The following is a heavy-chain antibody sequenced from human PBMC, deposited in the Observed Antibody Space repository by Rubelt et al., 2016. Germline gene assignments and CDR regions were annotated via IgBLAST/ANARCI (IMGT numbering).Heavy chain of an antibody. CDR3: VRFQFLDWLIGYFDY. J-gene: IGHJ4*02. D-gene: IGHD3/OR15-3a*01. Sequence: RGLEWVSTIVYSGNDQFYADSVKGRFTISRDNARNLVFLQMNSLSVDDTAVYYCVRFQFLDWLIGYFDYWGQGTLVTVSS. V-gene: IGHV3-21*06. CDR2: IVYSGNDQ.